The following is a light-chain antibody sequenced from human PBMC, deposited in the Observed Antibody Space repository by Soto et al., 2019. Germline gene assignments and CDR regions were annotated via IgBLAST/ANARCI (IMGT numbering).Light chain of an antibody. J-gene: IGKJ3*01. V-gene: IGKV1-8*01. CDR3: QQYYSYPGT. CDR1: QGISTY. CDR2: DAS. Sequence: AIRMTQSPSSLSASTGDRVTITCRASQGISTYLAWYQQKPGIAPKLLIYDASTLQSGVPSRFSGSGSGRDFTLTISCLQSEDFATYYCQQYYSYPGTFGPGTKVDIK.